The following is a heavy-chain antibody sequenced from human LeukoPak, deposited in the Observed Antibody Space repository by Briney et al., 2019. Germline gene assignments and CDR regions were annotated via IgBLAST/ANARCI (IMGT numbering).Heavy chain of an antibody. Sequence: GASVKVSCKASGGTFSSYAISWVRQAPGQGLEWIGGIIPIFGTANYAQKFQGRVTITADESTSTAYMELSSLRSEDTAVYYCARARVSSLYYDILTGYYRCDYWGQGTLVTVSS. CDR3: ARARVSSLYYDILTGYYRCDY. D-gene: IGHD3-9*01. J-gene: IGHJ4*02. CDR1: GGTFSSYA. CDR2: IIPIFGTA. V-gene: IGHV1-69*13.